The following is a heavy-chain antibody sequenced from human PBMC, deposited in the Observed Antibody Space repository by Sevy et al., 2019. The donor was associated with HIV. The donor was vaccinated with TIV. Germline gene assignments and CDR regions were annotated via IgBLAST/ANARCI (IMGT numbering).Heavy chain of an antibody. V-gene: IGHV3-30*18. CDR1: GFTFSSYS. D-gene: IGHD7-27*01. J-gene: IGHJ4*02. CDR2: ISYDGSNK. Sequence: GGSLRLSCAASGFTFSSYSMHWVRQAPGKGLEWVAVISYDGSNKYYADSVKGRFTISRDNSKNTLYLQMNSLRAEDTAVYYCAKLPGAGDGLDYWGQGTLVTVSS. CDR3: AKLPGAGDGLDY.